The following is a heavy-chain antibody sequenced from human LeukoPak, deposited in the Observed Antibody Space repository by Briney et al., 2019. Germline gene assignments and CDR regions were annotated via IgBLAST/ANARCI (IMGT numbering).Heavy chain of an antibody. CDR3: ANLMPSPRYYTYGMDV. Sequence: SETLSLTCAVYGGSFSGYYWTWIRQPPGKGLEWIGEINHSGRINHSGSTKYNPSLKSRVTISVDTSKNQFSLRLSSVTAADTAVYYCANLMPSPRYYTYGMDVWGQGTTVTVSS. CDR1: GGSFSGYY. CDR2: INHSGRINHSGST. D-gene: IGHD2-2*01. V-gene: IGHV4-34*01. J-gene: IGHJ6*02.